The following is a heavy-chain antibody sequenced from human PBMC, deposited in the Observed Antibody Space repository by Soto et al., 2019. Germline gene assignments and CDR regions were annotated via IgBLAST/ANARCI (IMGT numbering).Heavy chain of an antibody. Sequence: SETLSLTCDVSGDFLTTYYWNWIRQSPGKGLEWIGYIFYGGHTNYNPSLRGRATISVDTSKNQFSLKLSSVTAADTAVYYCARSRDYSSGCNGGFDYWGPGTLVTVSS. CDR1: GDFLTTYY. CDR3: ARSRDYSSGCNGGFDY. J-gene: IGHJ4*02. CDR2: IFYGGHT. V-gene: IGHV4-59*01. D-gene: IGHD6-19*01.